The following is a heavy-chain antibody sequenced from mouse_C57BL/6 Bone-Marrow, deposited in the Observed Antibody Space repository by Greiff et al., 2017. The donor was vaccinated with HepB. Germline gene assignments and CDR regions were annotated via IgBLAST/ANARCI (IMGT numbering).Heavy chain of an antibody. Sequence: QVTLKESGPGILQPSQTLSLTCSFSGFSLSTFGMGVGWIRQPSGKGLEWLAHIWWDDDKYYNPALKSRLTISKDTSKNQVFLKIANVYTADTATYYCARANYYYGSSYYAMDYWGQGTSVTVSS. CDR3: ARANYYYGSSYYAMDY. CDR2: IWWDDDK. V-gene: IGHV8-8*01. CDR1: GFSLSTFGMG. D-gene: IGHD1-1*01. J-gene: IGHJ4*01.